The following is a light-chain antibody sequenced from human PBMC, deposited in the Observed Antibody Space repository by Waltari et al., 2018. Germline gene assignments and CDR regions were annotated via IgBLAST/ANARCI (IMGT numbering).Light chain of an antibody. V-gene: IGLV2-14*01. CDR1: SRDVGGYNY. CDR3: SSYTSSSVV. Sequence: QSALTQPASVSGSPGQSITISCTGTSRDVGGYNYVSWYQQHPGKAPKLMIYDVSKRPSGVSHRFSGSKSGNTASLTISGLQAEDEADYYCSSYTSSSVVFGGGTKLTVL. J-gene: IGLJ2*01. CDR2: DVS.